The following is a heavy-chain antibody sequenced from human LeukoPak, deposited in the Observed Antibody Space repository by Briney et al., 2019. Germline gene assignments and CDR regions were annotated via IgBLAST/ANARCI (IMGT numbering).Heavy chain of an antibody. J-gene: IGHJ3*02. D-gene: IGHD2-15*01. CDR2: RYYSGTT. Sequence: PPGTGLEWIGYRYYSGTTYYNPPLKSRVDISIDTSKNQFFLKLSSVTAADTAVYYCYRGGIWGQGTLVTVSS. CDR3: YRGGI. V-gene: IGHV4-30-4*01.